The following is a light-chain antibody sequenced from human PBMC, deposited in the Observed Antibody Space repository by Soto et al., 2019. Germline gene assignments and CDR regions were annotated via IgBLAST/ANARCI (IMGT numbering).Light chain of an antibody. Sequence: QAVLTQPPSASGTPGQRVTISCSGTSTNIGSNNVNWYQQVPGTAPKFLIYGTSQRPSGVPDRFSGSKSGTSASLDISGLQSEDEADYYCAAWDDSLNGVVFGGGTQLTVL. V-gene: IGLV1-44*01. CDR2: GTS. CDR3: AAWDDSLNGVV. J-gene: IGLJ2*01. CDR1: STNIGSNN.